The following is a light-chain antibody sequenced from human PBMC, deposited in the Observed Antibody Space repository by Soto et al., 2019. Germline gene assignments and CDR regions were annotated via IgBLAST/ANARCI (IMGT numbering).Light chain of an antibody. V-gene: IGKV1-33*01. CDR3: YQYDNRPFT. J-gene: IGKJ3*01. Sequence: DIQMTQSPSSLCASVGDRVTITCQASQDISDYLNWFQQKPGKPAKLMIYDASNLETGVPSRFSGSGSGTDFTVTISSLRAEDIAKYYFYQYDNRPFTFGPGNKVDIK. CDR1: QDISDY. CDR2: DAS.